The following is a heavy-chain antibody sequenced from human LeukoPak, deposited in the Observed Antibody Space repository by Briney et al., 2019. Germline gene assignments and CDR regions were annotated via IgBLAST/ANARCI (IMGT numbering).Heavy chain of an antibody. CDR3: ARGLYCSGGSCYSWFDP. J-gene: IGHJ5*02. V-gene: IGHV4-4*07. D-gene: IGHD2-15*01. CDR2: IYTSGST. Sequence: SETLSLTCTVSGGSISSYYWSWIRQPAGKGLEWIGRIYTSGSTNYNPSLKSRVTMSVDTSKNQFSLKLGSVTAADTAVYYCARGLYCSGGSCYSWFDPWGQGTLVTVSS. CDR1: GGSISSYY.